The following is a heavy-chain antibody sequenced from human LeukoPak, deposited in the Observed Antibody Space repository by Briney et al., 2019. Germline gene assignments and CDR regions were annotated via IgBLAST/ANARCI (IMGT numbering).Heavy chain of an antibody. V-gene: IGHV1-69*13. CDR3: ARDSMELAPPPLLDAFDI. D-gene: IGHD1-26*01. CDR2: IIPIFGTA. J-gene: IGHJ3*02. CDR1: GGTFSSYA. Sequence: SVKVSCKASGGTFSSYAISWVRQAPGQGLEWMGGIIPIFGTANYAQKFQGRVTITADESTSTAYMELSSLRSEDTAVYYCARDSMELAPPPLLDAFDIWGQGTMVTVSS.